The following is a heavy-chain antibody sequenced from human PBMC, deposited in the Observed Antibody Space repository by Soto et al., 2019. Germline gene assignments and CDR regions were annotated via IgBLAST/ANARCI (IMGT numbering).Heavy chain of an antibody. Sequence: PSETLSLTCAVYGGSFSGYYWSWIRQPPGKGLEWIGEINHSGSTNYNPSLKSRVTISVDTSKNQFSLKLSSVTAADTAVYYCARVTVTMVRGVRYYYYYGMDVWGQGTTVTVSS. D-gene: IGHD3-10*01. V-gene: IGHV4-34*01. J-gene: IGHJ6*02. CDR3: ARVTVTMVRGVRYYYYYGMDV. CDR1: GGSFSGYY. CDR2: INHSGST.